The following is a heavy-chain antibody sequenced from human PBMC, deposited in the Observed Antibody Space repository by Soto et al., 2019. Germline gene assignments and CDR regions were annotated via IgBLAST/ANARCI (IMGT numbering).Heavy chain of an antibody. CDR3: ARVRALEYQPHDAFDI. CDR1: GYTFTSYG. D-gene: IGHD2-2*01. J-gene: IGHJ3*02. CDR2: ISAYNGNT. V-gene: IGHV1-18*01. Sequence: QVQLVQSGAEVKKPGASVKVSCKASGYTFTSYGISWVRQAPGQGLEWMGWISAYNGNTNYAQKLQGRVTMTTDTSTSTAYMERRSLRSDDTAVYYCARVRALEYQPHDAFDIWGQGTMVTVSS.